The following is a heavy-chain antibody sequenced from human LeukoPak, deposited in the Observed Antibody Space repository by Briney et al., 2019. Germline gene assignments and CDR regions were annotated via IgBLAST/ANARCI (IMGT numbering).Heavy chain of an antibody. V-gene: IGHV1-69*13. J-gene: IGHJ4*02. Sequence: ASVKVSCKASGGTFSSYAISWVRQAPGQGLEWMGGIIPIFGTANYAQKFQGRVTITGDASTSTAYMELSSLRSEDTAVYYCASSGHLGYCRSPSCYTDYWGQGTLVTVSS. CDR2: IIPIFGTA. CDR3: ASSGHLGYCRSPSCYTDY. CDR1: GGTFSSYA. D-gene: IGHD2-2*02.